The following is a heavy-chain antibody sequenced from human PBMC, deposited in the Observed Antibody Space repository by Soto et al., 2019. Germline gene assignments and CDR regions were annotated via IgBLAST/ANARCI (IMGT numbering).Heavy chain of an antibody. CDR2: ISTYNGNT. V-gene: IGHV1-18*01. D-gene: IGHD2-8*01. CDR1: GYTFTSNG. CDR3: ARSSKGYCPNGVCLGDYDY. Sequence: QVQLVQSGAEVKKPGASVKVSCKASGYTFTSNGISWVRQAPGQGLEWLGWISTYNGNTDYAQKLQGRGTMTTDTSTHTAYMELRSLRSDDTAMYYCARSSKGYCPNGVCLGDYDYWGQGTLVTVSS. J-gene: IGHJ4*02.